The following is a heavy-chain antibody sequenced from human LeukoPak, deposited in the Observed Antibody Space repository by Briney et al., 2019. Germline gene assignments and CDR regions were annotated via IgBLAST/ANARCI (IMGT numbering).Heavy chain of an antibody. V-gene: IGHV1-18*04. CDR2: ISAYNGNT. D-gene: IGHD6-19*01. CDR1: GYTFTSYV. Sequence: ASVKVSCKASGYTFTSYVISWVRQAPGQGLEWMGWISAYNGNTNYAQKLQGRVTMTTDTSTSTAYMELRSLRSDDTAVYYCARDRGTGYSSGWSDYWGQGTLVTVSS. J-gene: IGHJ4*02. CDR3: ARDRGTGYSSGWSDY.